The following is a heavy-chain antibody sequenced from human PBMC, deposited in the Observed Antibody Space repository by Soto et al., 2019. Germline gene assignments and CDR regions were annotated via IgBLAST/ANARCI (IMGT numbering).Heavy chain of an antibody. CDR1: GYTFTSYD. V-gene: IGHV1-8*01. CDR2: TNPNSGNT. D-gene: IGHD6-6*01. CDR3: ARVLYSSSSFYYYYYYGMDV. J-gene: IGHJ6*02. Sequence: ASVKVSCKASGYTFTSYDINWVRQATGQGLEWMGWTNPNSGNTGYAQKFQGRVTMTRNTSISTAYMELSSLRSEDTAVYYCARVLYSSSSFYYYYYYGMDVWGQGTTVTVSS.